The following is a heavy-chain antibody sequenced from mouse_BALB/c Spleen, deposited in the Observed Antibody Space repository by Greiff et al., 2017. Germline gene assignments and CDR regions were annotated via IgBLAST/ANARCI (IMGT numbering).Heavy chain of an antibody. CDR1: GYTFTSYV. D-gene: IGHD1-1*01. CDR3: ATPHYYGSSFFDY. CDR2: INPYNDGT. V-gene: IGHV1-14*01. J-gene: IGHJ2*01. Sequence: EVQLQQSGPELVKPGASVKMSCKASGYTFTSYVMHWVKQKPGQGLEWIGYINPYNDGTKYNEKFKGKATLTSDKSSSTAYMELSSLTSEDSAVYYCATPHYYGSSFFDYWGQGTTLTVSS.